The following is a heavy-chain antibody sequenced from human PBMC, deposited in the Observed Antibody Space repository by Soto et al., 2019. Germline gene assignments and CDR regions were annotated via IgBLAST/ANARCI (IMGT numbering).Heavy chain of an antibody. D-gene: IGHD3-10*01. J-gene: IGHJ6*02. CDR2: INHSGST. CDR1: GGSFSGYY. Sequence: PSETLSLTCAVYGGSFSGYYWSWIRQPPGKGLEWIGEINHSGSTNYNPSLKSRVTISVDTSKNQFSLKLSSVTAADTAVYYCARGRYGSGSYYYYGMDVWGQGTTVTVSS. CDR3: ARGRYGSGSYYYYGMDV. V-gene: IGHV4-34*01.